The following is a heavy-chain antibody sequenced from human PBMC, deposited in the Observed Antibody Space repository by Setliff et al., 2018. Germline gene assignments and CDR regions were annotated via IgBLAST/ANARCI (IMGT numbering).Heavy chain of an antibody. CDR2: IYYSGST. CDR3: ARDEGSSYFYGIDV. CDR1: GGSISSSSYY. V-gene: IGHV4-39*07. J-gene: IGHJ6*02. D-gene: IGHD6-13*01. Sequence: PSETLSLTCTVSGGSISSSSYYWGWIRQPPGKGLEWIGSIYYSGSTYYNPSLKSRVTISVDTSKNQFSLKLSSVTAADTAVYYCARDEGSSYFYGIDVWGQGTTVTVSS.